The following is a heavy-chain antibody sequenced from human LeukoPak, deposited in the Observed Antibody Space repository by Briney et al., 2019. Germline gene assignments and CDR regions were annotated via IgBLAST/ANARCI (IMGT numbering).Heavy chain of an antibody. D-gene: IGHD2-2*01. V-gene: IGHV1-69*01. J-gene: IGHJ4*02. CDR1: GGTFSSYA. CDR2: IIPIFGTA. Sequence: SVKVSCKASGGTFSSYAISWVRQAPGQGLEWMGGIIPIFGTANYAQKFQGRVTITADESTSTAYMELSSLRSGDTAVYYCARPYCSGTSCSNYFDYWGQGTLVTVSS. CDR3: ARPYCSGTSCSNYFDY.